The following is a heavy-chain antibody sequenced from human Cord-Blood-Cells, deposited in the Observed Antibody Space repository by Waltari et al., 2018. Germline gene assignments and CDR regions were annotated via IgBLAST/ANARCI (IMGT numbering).Heavy chain of an antibody. CDR3: ARSYYDSSGYFDY. CDR2: IKQDGSEK. J-gene: IGHJ4*02. D-gene: IGHD3-22*01. V-gene: IGHV3-7*01. CDR1: GFTFSSYW. Sequence: EVQLVESGGGLVQPGGSLRVSCAASGFTFSSYWMSWVRQAPGKGLEWVANIKQDGSEKYYVDSVKGRFTISRDNAKNSLYLQMNSLRAEDTAVYYCARSYYDSSGYFDYWGQGTLVTVSS.